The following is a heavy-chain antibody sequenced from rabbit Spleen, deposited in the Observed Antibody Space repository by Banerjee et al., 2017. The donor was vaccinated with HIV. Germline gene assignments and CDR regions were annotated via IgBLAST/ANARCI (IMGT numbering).Heavy chain of an antibody. J-gene: IGHJ6*01. Sequence: QEQLVESGGDLVKPGASLTLTCTASGFSFSSTYYMCWVRQPPGKGLEWIGCIYPGSSGTTYYASWAKGRFTISKTSSTTVTLQMTSLTAADTATYFCARDTGTSFSSYGMDLWGQGTLVTVS. D-gene: IGHD8-1*01. V-gene: IGHV1S45*01. CDR3: ARDTGTSFSSYGMDL. CDR1: GFSFSSTYY. CDR2: IYPGSSGTT.